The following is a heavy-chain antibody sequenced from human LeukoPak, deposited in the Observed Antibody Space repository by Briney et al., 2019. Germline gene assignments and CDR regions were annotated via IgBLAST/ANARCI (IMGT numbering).Heavy chain of an antibody. CDR3: ARVQSSGCSDY. V-gene: IGHV4-59*01. CDR2: IYYSGST. D-gene: IGHD3-22*01. Sequence: PSETLSLTCTVSGGSISNYYWSWIRQSPGKGLEWIGYIYYSGSTNYNPSLRSRVTISVDMSKNKFSLKLTSVTAADTAVYFCARVQSSGCSDYWGQGTLVTVSA. CDR1: GGSISNYY. J-gene: IGHJ4*02.